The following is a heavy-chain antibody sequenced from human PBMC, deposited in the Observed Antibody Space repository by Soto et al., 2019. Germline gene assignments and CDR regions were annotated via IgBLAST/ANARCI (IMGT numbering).Heavy chain of an antibody. J-gene: IGHJ6*02. V-gene: IGHV3-64D*06. CDR3: VKGIVGGYYYYGMDV. D-gene: IGHD1-26*01. CDR2: ISSNGGST. Sequence: HPGGSLRLSCSASGFTFSSYAMHWVRQAPGKGLEYVSAISSNGGSTYYADSVKGRFTISRDNSKNTLYLQMSSLRAEDTAVYYCVKGIVGGYYYYGMDVWGQGTTVTVSS. CDR1: GFTFSSYA.